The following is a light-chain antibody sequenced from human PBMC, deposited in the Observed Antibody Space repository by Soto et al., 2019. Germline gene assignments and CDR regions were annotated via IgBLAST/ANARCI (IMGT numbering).Light chain of an antibody. CDR2: GAS. V-gene: IGKV3-15*01. Sequence: EVVMTQSPATLSVSPGERATLSCRASQSVSSNLAWYQLRPGQAPRLLIYGASTRATGIPARFSGSESGTEFTLNISSLQSEDFALYYCQQYNKWPLFTFGPGTRVDIK. CDR3: QQYNKWPLFT. J-gene: IGKJ3*01. CDR1: QSVSSN.